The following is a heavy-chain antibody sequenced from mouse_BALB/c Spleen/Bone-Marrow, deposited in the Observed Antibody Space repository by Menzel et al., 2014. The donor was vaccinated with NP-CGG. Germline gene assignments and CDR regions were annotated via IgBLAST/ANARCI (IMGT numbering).Heavy chain of an antibody. J-gene: IGHJ2*02. CDR1: GFDFSRYW. CDR3: ARRWDVYYFDY. Sequence: EVKVEESGGGLVQPGGSLKLPCAASGFDFSRYWMSWVRQAPGKGLEWIGEINPDSSTINYTPSLKDKFIISRDNAKNTLYLQMSKVRSEDTALYYCARRWDVYYFDYGGQGTSLTVSS. V-gene: IGHV4-1*02. D-gene: IGHD4-1*01. CDR2: INPDSSTI.